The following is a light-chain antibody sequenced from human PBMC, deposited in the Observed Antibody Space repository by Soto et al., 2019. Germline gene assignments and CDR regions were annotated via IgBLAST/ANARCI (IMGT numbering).Light chain of an antibody. V-gene: IGKV3D-20*02. CDR2: GAS. Sequence: SVFTPSPGTLSLSPGERATLSCRASQSVSNNYLAWYQQKPGQAPRLLIYGASNRATGIPDRFSGSGSGTDFTLTISSLEPEDFAVYYCQQRSNWPFTFGQGTRLEIK. CDR1: QSVSNNY. J-gene: IGKJ5*01. CDR3: QQRSNWPFT.